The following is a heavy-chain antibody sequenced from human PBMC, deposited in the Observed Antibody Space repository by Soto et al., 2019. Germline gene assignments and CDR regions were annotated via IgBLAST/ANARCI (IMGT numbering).Heavy chain of an antibody. J-gene: IGHJ4*02. CDR3: AKYQPMTQPRPYFDY. CDR2: ISSSGGST. V-gene: IGHV3-23*01. Sequence: EVQLLESGGDLIQPGGSLRLSCAASGFTFSSYAMSWVRQAPGKGLGWVSAISSSGGSTFYADSVKGRFTISRDNSRNTLYLQMNSLRGGDTAIDDCAKYQPMTQPRPYFDYWGQGTLVTVSS. D-gene: IGHD3-22*01. CDR1: GFTFSSYA.